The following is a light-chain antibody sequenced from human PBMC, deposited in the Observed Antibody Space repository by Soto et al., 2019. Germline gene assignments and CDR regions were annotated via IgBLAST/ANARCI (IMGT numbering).Light chain of an antibody. CDR1: QTINSY. CDR2: AAS. V-gene: IGKV1-39*01. Sequence: DIQMTQSPSTLSGSVGDRVTITCRASQTINSYLNWYQQKPGKAPKLLIYAASSLQSGVPSRFTGSGSGTEFTFTISSLQPEDFATYYCQQSYRTPLTFGGGTKVDIK. J-gene: IGKJ4*01. CDR3: QQSYRTPLT.